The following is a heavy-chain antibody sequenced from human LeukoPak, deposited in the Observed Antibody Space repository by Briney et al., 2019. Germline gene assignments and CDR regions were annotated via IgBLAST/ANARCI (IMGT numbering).Heavy chain of an antibody. CDR3: AREAPLRDIVVVPAATLYYMDV. J-gene: IGHJ6*03. Sequence: GASVKVSCKASGYTFTSYGISWVRQAPGQGLEWMGWISAYNGNTNYAQKLQGRVTMTTDTSTSTAYMELRSLRSDDTAVYYCAREAPLRDIVVVPAATLYYMDVWGKGTTVTVSS. CDR2: ISAYNGNT. CDR1: GYTFTSYG. D-gene: IGHD2-2*01. V-gene: IGHV1-18*01.